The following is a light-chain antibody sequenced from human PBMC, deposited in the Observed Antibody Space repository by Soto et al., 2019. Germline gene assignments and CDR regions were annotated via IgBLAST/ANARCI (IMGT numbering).Light chain of an antibody. Sequence: QSVLTQPASVSGSPGQSITISCTGTSSDVGGYNYVSWYQQHPGKAPKLMIYDVSNRPSGVSNRFSGSKSGNTASLTISGLQAEDDFYYYCTSYTRCSIPVVVFGGG. CDR3: TSYTRCSIPVVV. CDR1: SSDVGGYNY. J-gene: IGLJ2*01. CDR2: DVS. V-gene: IGLV2-14*01.